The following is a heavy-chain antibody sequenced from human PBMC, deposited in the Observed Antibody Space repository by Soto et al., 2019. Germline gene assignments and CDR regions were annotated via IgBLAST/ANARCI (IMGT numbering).Heavy chain of an antibody. CDR1: GGSISSGGYY. Sequence: PWETLSLTCTVSGGSISSGGYYWSWIRQHPGKGLEWIGYIYYSGSTYYNPSLKSRVTISVDTSKNQFSLKLSSVTAADTAVYYCARVNDYYYYGMDVWGQGTTVTVSS. CDR3: ARVNDYYYYGMDV. V-gene: IGHV4-31*03. J-gene: IGHJ6*02. CDR2: IYYSGST.